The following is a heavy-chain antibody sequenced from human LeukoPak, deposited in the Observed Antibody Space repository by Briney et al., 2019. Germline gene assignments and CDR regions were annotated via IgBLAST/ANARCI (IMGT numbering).Heavy chain of an antibody. V-gene: IGHV3-23*01. CDR1: GFTFNNYA. CDR3: AKHSPYSSGWYHFDY. Sequence: GGSLRLSCAASGFTFNNYAMSWVRQAPGKGLEWVSAISGSGGSKYYAASVKGRFTISRDTSKNTLYLQMSSLRAEDTAVYYCAKHSPYSSGWYHFDYWGQGTLFTVSS. D-gene: IGHD6-19*01. CDR2: ISGSGGSK. J-gene: IGHJ4*02.